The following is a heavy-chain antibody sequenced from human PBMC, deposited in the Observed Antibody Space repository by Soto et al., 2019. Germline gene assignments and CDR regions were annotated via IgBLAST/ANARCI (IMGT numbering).Heavy chain of an antibody. D-gene: IGHD2-15*01. Sequence: EVQLLESGGGLAQPGGSLTLSCVASGFTFSDYAMSWVRQAPGKGLEWVSTITGGGAYTYSADSVEGRFTISRDNSKNTLYLQVNSLRAEDTAVYYCARVRSGGSGYFDYWGQGTLVTVSS. V-gene: IGHV3-23*01. CDR3: ARVRSGGSGYFDY. CDR1: GFTFSDYA. J-gene: IGHJ4*02. CDR2: ITGGGAYT.